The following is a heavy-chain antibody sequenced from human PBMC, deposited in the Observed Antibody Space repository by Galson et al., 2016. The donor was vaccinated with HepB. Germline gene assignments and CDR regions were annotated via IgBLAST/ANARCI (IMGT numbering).Heavy chain of an antibody. CDR1: GASISSSSYY. D-gene: IGHD3-22*01. V-gene: IGHV4-39*01. CDR2: IFYSGTT. J-gene: IGHJ4*02. CDR3: ARQTMIVHRYFDY. Sequence: SETLSLTCSVSGASISSSSYYWAWIRQPPGKGLEWIGSIFYSGTTNYNPSLNSRVTISVGASKNQFSLNLTSVTAADTAVYYCARQTMIVHRYFDYWGQGTLVTVSS.